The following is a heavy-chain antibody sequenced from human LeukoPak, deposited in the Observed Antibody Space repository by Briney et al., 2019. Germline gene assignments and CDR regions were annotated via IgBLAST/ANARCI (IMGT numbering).Heavy chain of an antibody. Sequence: SETLSLTCTVSGGFISGSSYYWAWIRQPPGKGLEWIGTIYSSGSTYYNPSLKSRVTISVDTSKNQFSLKLSSVTAADTAVYYCVKDRPCDTCMPMDAWGQGTTVTVSS. CDR2: IYSSGST. V-gene: IGHV4-39*07. CDR3: VKDRPCDTCMPMDA. CDR1: GGFISGSSYY. D-gene: IGHD2-2*01. J-gene: IGHJ6*02.